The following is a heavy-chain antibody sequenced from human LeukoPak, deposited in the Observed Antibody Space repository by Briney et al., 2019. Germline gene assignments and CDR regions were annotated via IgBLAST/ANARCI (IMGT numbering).Heavy chain of an antibody. CDR3: ARDLYYDSSGLFGY. Sequence: SVKVSCKASGGTFSSYAISWVRQAPGQGLEWMGGIIPIFGTANYAQKFQGRVTITTDESTSTAYMELSSLRSEDTAVYYCARDLYYDSSGLFGYWGQGTLVTVSS. D-gene: IGHD3-22*01. CDR1: GGTFSSYA. V-gene: IGHV1-69*05. CDR2: IIPIFGTA. J-gene: IGHJ4*02.